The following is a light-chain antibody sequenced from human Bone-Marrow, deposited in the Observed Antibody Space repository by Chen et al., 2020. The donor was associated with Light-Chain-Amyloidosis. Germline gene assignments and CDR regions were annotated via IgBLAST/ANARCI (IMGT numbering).Light chain of an antibody. CDR1: SSDVGGDNH. CDR2: EVT. CDR3: SAYTITNTLI. J-gene: IGLJ1*01. Sequence: SALTQPAPVSGSPGQSLTISCTGTSSDVGGDNHVSWYQQHPAQAPTLVIYEVTDRPSWVPDRFSGSKSDTTASLTISGLQAEDEADYFCSAYTITNTLIFGSGTRVTVL. V-gene: IGLV2-14*01.